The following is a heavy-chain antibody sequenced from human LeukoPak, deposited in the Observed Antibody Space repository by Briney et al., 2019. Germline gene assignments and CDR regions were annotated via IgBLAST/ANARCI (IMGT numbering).Heavy chain of an antibody. Sequence: GGLLRLSCAASGFTFSNYNMNWVRQAPGKAMEWVSSITSSGTYIFYADSVKGRFTISRDNAKNSLYLQMDSLGPEDTAVYYCARDPYSGNYGNDYYYYMDVWGKGTTVTTSS. D-gene: IGHD1-26*01. CDR2: ITSSGTYI. J-gene: IGHJ6*03. CDR1: GFTFSNYN. V-gene: IGHV3-21*01. CDR3: ARDPYSGNYGNDYYYYMDV.